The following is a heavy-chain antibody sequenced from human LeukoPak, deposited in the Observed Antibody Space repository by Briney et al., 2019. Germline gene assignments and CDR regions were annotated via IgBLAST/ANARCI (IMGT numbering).Heavy chain of an antibody. Sequence: SETLSLTCTVSGGSISSYYWGWIRQPPGKGLEWIGSIYYSGSTYYNPSLKSRVTISVDTSKNQFSLKLSSVTAADTAVYYCARHGSGSYRRFDPWGQGTLVTVSS. D-gene: IGHD1-26*01. CDR3: ARHGSGSYRRFDP. CDR1: GGSISSYY. J-gene: IGHJ5*02. V-gene: IGHV4-39*01. CDR2: IYYSGST.